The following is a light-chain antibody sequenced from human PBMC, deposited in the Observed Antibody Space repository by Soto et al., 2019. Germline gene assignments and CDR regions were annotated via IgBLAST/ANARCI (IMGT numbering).Light chain of an antibody. J-gene: IGKJ1*01. V-gene: IGKV4-1*01. CDR1: QTLLYFANNLNY. CDR3: QQYINDLPA. CDR2: WAS. Sequence: IVMTQSPESLALSLGERATINCKSSQTLLYFANNLNYLAWYQQKPGQTPRLLIYWASTRESGAPDRFSGSGSGTDFTLTISRLQAEDVAVYYCQQYINDLPAFGQGTKVDIK.